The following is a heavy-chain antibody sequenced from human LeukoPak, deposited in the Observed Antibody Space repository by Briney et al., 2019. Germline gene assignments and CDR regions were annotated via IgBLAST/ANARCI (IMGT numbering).Heavy chain of an antibody. D-gene: IGHD3-16*02. V-gene: IGHV1-46*01. Sequence: ASVKVSCKASGYTFTSYYMHWVRQAPGQGLEWMGIINPSGGSTSYAQKFQGRVTMTRDTSTSTVYMELSSLRSEDTAVYYCARARMITFGGVIVLDAFDIWGQGTMVTVSS. CDR2: INPSGGST. CDR1: GYTFTSYY. J-gene: IGHJ3*02. CDR3: ARARMITFGGVIVLDAFDI.